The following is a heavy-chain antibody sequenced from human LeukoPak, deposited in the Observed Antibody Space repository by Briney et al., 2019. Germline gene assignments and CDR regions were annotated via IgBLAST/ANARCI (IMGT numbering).Heavy chain of an antibody. CDR1: GGSISSYY. J-gene: IGHJ4*02. CDR2: IYYSGST. CDR3: ARSLTMVRGVRNFVY. D-gene: IGHD3-10*01. Sequence: SETLSLTCTVSGGSISSYYWSWIRQPPGKGLEWIGYIYYSGSTNYNPSLKSRVTISVDTSKNQFSLKLSSVTAADTAMYYCARSLTMVRGVRNFVYWGQGTLVTVSS. V-gene: IGHV4-59*12.